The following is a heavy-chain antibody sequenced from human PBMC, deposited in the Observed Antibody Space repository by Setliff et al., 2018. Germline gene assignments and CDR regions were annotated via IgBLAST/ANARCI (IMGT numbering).Heavy chain of an antibody. V-gene: IGHV4-39*01. CDR3: ARQAGLRGYYGSNSLYYFDF. CDR1: NGSISISDFY. CDR2: IYYTGDT. Sequence: SETLSLTCTVSNGSISISDFYWGWFRQSPGKGLEWIGSIYYTGDTWYKQSLEGRVTISVDTSKNQFSLGLTSVTAADTAVYYCARQAGLRGYYGSNSLYYFDFWGRGTLVTVSS. J-gene: IGHJ4*01. D-gene: IGHD3-10*01.